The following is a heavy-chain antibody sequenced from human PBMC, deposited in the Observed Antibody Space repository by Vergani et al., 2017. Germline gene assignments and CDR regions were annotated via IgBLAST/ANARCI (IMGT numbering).Heavy chain of an antibody. D-gene: IGHD3-9*01. Sequence: EVQLVESGGGLVQPGGSLRLSCAASGFTFSSYSMNWVRQAPGKGLEWVSYISSSSSTIYYADSLKGRFTISRDNAKNSLYLQMNSLRAEDTAVYYCARDAGLVIVDVWGQGTTVTVSS. J-gene: IGHJ6*02. CDR2: ISSSSSTI. CDR1: GFTFSSYS. CDR3: ARDAGLVIVDV. V-gene: IGHV3-48*01.